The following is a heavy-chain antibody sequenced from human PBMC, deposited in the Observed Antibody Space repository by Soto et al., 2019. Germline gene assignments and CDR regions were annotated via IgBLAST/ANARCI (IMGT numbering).Heavy chain of an antibody. CDR1: GYTFINYA. V-gene: IGHV1-3*01. D-gene: IGHD2-2*02. Sequence: GASVKVSCKASGYTFINYAMHWVRQAPGQRLEWMGWINAGNGNTKYSQKFQGRVTITRDTSASTAYMELSSLRSEDTAVYYCARGCTTSSTGCNTPDAFDIWGLGTMVTVSS. CDR2: INAGNGNT. CDR3: ARGCTTSSTGCNTPDAFDI. J-gene: IGHJ3*02.